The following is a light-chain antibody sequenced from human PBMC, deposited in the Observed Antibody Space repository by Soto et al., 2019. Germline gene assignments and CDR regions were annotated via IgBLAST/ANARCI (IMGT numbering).Light chain of an antibody. J-gene: IGLJ3*02. CDR1: SSDVGDYDY. V-gene: IGLV2-8*01. CDR3: SSYAGSNGVV. Sequence: QSALTQPPSASGSPGQSVTISCAGTSSDVGDYDYVSWYQLHPGKAPKLLIYEVIKRPSGVPDRFSGSKTGNTASLTVSGLQAEDEADYYCSSYAGSNGVVFGGGTQLPS. CDR2: EVI.